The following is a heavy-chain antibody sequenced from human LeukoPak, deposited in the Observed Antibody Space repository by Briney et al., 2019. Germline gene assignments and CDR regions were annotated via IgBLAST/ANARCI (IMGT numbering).Heavy chain of an antibody. V-gene: IGHV1-69*04. CDR2: IIPILGIA. CDR3: ARDGGSTPPFDY. Sequence: SVKVSCKASGGTFSSYAVSWVRQAPGQGLEWMGRIIPILGIANYAQKFQGRVTITADKSTSTAYMELSSLRSDDTAVYYCARDGGSTPPFDYWGQGTLVTVSS. J-gene: IGHJ4*02. CDR1: GGTFSSYA. D-gene: IGHD3-16*01.